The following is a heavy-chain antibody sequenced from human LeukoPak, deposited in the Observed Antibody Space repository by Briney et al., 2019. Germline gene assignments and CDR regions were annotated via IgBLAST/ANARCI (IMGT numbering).Heavy chain of an antibody. V-gene: IGHV1-2*02. CDR1: GYTFTADY. D-gene: IGHD3-22*01. CDR3: AKDSVTYYYDSSGYLFDY. CDR2: IYPDNGGT. J-gene: IGHJ4*02. Sequence: ASLKVSCKASGYTFTADYMHWVRQAPGQGLEWMGLIYPDNGGTHYVQKFQGRVTMTRDTSISTAYMELSRLRSDDTAVYYCAKDSVTYYYDSSGYLFDYWGQGTLVTVSS.